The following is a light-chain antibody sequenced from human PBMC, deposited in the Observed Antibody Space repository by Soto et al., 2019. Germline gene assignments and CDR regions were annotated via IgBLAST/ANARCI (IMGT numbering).Light chain of an antibody. V-gene: IGLV2-14*01. CDR3: SSYTSSSTYV. J-gene: IGLJ1*01. CDR1: SSDVGGYNY. CDR2: DVS. Sequence: QSVLTQPASVSVSPGQSITISCTGTSSDVGGYNYVPWYQQHPGKAPKLMIYDVSNRPSGVSNRFSGSKSGNTASLTISGLQAEDEADYYCSSYTSSSTYVFGTGTKVTV.